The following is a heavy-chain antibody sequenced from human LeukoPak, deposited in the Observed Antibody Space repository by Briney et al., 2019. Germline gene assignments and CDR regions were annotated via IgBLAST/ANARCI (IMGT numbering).Heavy chain of an antibody. D-gene: IGHD3-16*02. Sequence: GGSLRLSCAASGFTFSSYAMHWVRQAPGKGLEGVAVISYDGSNKYYADSVKGRFTISRDNSKNTLYLQMNSLRAEDTAVYYCARENYDYVWGSYLYYFDYWGQGTLVTVSS. V-gene: IGHV3-30-3*01. CDR3: ARENYDYVWGSYLYYFDY. CDR1: GFTFSSYA. CDR2: ISYDGSNK. J-gene: IGHJ4*02.